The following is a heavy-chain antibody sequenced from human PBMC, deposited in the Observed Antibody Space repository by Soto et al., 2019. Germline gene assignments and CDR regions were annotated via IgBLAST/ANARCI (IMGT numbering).Heavy chain of an antibody. V-gene: IGHV3-11*06. D-gene: IGHD5-12*01. CDR3: ARMADGYNYHFDY. J-gene: IGHJ4*02. CDR1: GFTFSDYY. CDR2: ISGSGSYR. Sequence: GGSLRLSCAASGFTFSDYYMSWIRQAPGKGLEWVSSISGSGSYRTYADSVKGRFSISRDDAKKSLYLQMSSLRAEDTAIYFCARMADGYNYHFDYWGQGTLVTVSS.